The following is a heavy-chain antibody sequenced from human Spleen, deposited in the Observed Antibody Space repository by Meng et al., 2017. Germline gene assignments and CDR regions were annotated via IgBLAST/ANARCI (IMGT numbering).Heavy chain of an antibody. CDR3: TRDGYSDCSRTSCFDY. D-gene: IGHD2-2*01. CDR2: IDPKTGSP. J-gene: IGHJ4*02. Sequence: VPLVLYGARVKKPRHTRAVHCKAPGYTFTDDFLHWVRTAPGQGLEMKGWIDPKTGSPRYAQGFKGRLVFSSDTSVSTAYLEISGLKADDTAVYYCTRDGYSDCSRTSCFDYWGQGTLVTVSS. CDR1: GYTFTDDF. V-gene: IGHV7-4-1*02.